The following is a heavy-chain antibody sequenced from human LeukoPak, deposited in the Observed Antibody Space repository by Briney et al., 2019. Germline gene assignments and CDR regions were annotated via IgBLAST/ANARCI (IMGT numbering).Heavy chain of an antibody. J-gene: IGHJ6*03. CDR2: IYTSGST. Sequence: SETLSFTCTVSGGSISSGSYYWSWIRQPAGKGLEWIGRIYTSGSTNYNPSLKSRVTISVDTSKNQFSLKLSSVTAAGTAVYYCARDDYAGYYYYYMDVWGKGTTVTVSS. D-gene: IGHD2-2*01. CDR1: GGSISSGSYY. V-gene: IGHV4-61*02. CDR3: ARDDYAGYYYYYMDV.